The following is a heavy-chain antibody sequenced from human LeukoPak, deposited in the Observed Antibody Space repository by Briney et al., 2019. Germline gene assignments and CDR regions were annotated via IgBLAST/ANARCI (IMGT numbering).Heavy chain of an antibody. Sequence: GGSLRLSCAASGFTFSSYSMNWVRQAPGKGLEWVSSISSSSSYIYHADSVKGRFTISRDNAKNSLYLQMNSLRAEDTAVYYCARDKVHRFGYGGDFDYWGQGTLVTVSS. V-gene: IGHV3-21*01. CDR2: ISSSSSYI. CDR1: GFTFSSYS. J-gene: IGHJ4*02. D-gene: IGHD5-18*01. CDR3: ARDKVHRFGYGGDFDY.